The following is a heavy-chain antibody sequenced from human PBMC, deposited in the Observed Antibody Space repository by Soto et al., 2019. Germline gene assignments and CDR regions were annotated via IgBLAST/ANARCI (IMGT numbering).Heavy chain of an antibody. CDR3: ARLPSWSHPFDP. V-gene: IGHV1-69*13. Sequence: GASVKVSCKASGGTFSSYAISWVRQAPGQGLEWMGGIIPIFGTANYAQKFQGRVTITADESTSTAYMELSSLRSEDTAVYYCARLPSWSHPFDPWGQGTLVTVSS. CDR1: GGTFSSYA. D-gene: IGHD3-10*01. CDR2: IIPIFGTA. J-gene: IGHJ5*02.